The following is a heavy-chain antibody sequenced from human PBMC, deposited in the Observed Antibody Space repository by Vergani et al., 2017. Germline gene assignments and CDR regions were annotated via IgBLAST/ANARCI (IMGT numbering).Heavy chain of an antibody. Sequence: QVQLVESGGGVVQPGRSLRLSCAASGFTFRTHGMHWVRQAPGKGLEWVAGIWDDGSKKNYADSVKGRFTISRDNSKNTLYLHMNSLRAEDTAVYYCARAHNPVVPAASSLTRLGRGWDIELWGRGTLVTVSS. CDR3: ARAHNPVVPAASSLTRLGRGWDIEL. D-gene: IGHD2-2*01. J-gene: IGHJ2*01. CDR1: GFTFRTHG. V-gene: IGHV3-33*01. CDR2: IWDDGSKK.